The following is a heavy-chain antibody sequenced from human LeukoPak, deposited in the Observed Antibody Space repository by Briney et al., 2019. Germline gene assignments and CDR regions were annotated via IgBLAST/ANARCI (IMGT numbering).Heavy chain of an antibody. Sequence: ASVTVSCKASGYTFTGYYMHWVRQAPGQGLEWVGWINPNSGGTNYAQKFQGRVTMTRDTSISTAYMELSRLRSDDTAVYYCAREESRLGVGYWGQGTLVTVSS. J-gene: IGHJ4*02. CDR2: INPNSGGT. CDR3: AREESRLGVGY. V-gene: IGHV1-2*02. D-gene: IGHD7-27*01. CDR1: GYTFTGYY.